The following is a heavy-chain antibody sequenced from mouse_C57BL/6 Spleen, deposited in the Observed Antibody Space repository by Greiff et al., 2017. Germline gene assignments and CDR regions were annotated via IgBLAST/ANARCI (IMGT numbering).Heavy chain of an antibody. J-gene: IGHJ4*01. D-gene: IGHD2-5*01. Sequence: VQLQQSGAELVKPGASVKLSCKASGYTFTEYSITWVKQRPGQGLEWIGGIYPGSGSTKYNENFKDKATLTVDKSSSTAYMQLSSLTSDDSAVFFCAEHDDPSYSSYGEDYSLDYWGQGTTVTVSS. CDR3: AEHDDPSYSSYGEDYSLDY. V-gene: IGHV1-62-2*01. CDR1: GYTFTEYS. CDR2: IYPGSGST.